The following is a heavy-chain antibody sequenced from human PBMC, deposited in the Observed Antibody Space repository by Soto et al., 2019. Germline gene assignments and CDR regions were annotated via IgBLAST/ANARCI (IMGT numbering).Heavy chain of an antibody. CDR1: GFTFSRHD. CDR3: AKVNWTDPNNY. J-gene: IGHJ4*02. D-gene: IGHD1-1*01. Sequence: GGSLRLSCAASGFTFSRHDLNWVRQAPGKGLEWVSGISTGGGSTYYADSVKGRFTISRDDSKNTLYLQMNSLRAEVTAVYYCAKVNWTDPNNYWGQGTLVTVSS. V-gene: IGHV3-23*01. CDR2: ISTGGGST.